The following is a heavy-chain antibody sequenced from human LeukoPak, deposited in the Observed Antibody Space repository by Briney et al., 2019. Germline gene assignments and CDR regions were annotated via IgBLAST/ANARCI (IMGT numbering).Heavy chain of an antibody. CDR1: GFTFSSYA. J-gene: IGHJ6*03. CDR3: AKRRGLELLYYYYMDV. Sequence: GGSLRLSCAASGFTFSSYAMSWVRQAPGKGLEWVSGISGSGGSTFYADSVKGRFTISRDNSKNTLYLQMDSLRAEDTAVYYCAKRRGLELLYYYYMDVWGKGTTVIVSS. D-gene: IGHD1-7*01. CDR2: ISGSGGST. V-gene: IGHV3-23*01.